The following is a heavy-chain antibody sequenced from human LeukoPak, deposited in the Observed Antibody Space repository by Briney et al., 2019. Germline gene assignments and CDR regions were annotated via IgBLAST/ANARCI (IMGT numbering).Heavy chain of an antibody. J-gene: IGHJ4*02. CDR2: INQDGSAQ. Sequence: PGGSLTLSCAASGFTFTKAWMSWARQAPGKGLEWVANINQDGSAQYYVECVKGRFTISRDNAKSSLFLQMNSLRGEDTAVYYCARVPATVKADYWGQGTLVTVPS. D-gene: IGHD4-17*01. V-gene: IGHV3-7*04. CDR1: GFTFTKAW. CDR3: ARVPATVKADY.